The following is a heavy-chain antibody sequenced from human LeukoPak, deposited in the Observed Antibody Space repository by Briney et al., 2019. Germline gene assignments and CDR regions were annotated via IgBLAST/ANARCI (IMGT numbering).Heavy chain of an antibody. CDR1: GYSFTGHY. Sequence: GASVKVSCKASGYSFTGHYMHWVRQAPGQGLEWMGWINPKSGGTNYAQKFQGRVTMTRDTSISTAYMDMSSLRSDDTAVYYCARNLYFGESSDAFDMWGQGTMVTVSS. CDR3: ARNLYFGESSDAFDM. CDR2: INPKSGGT. D-gene: IGHD3-10*01. J-gene: IGHJ3*02. V-gene: IGHV1-2*02.